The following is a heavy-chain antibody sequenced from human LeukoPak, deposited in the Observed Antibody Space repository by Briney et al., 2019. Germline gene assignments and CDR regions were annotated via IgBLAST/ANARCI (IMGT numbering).Heavy chain of an antibody. CDR3: ARDPTTVVTLPYYFDF. J-gene: IGHJ4*02. Sequence: SETLSLTCAVHGGSFSGYHWNWIRQSPEKGREWIGEINDRGRTNYNPSLKSRVTLSVDTSKKQFSLRLSAVTAADTAIYYCARDPTTVVTLPYYFDFWGQGTLVTVSS. CDR1: GGSFSGYH. V-gene: IGHV4-34*01. D-gene: IGHD4-23*01. CDR2: INDRGRT.